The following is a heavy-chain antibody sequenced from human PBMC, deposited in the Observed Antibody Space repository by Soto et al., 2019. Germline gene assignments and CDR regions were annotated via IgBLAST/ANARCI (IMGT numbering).Heavy chain of an antibody. V-gene: IGHV3-23*01. D-gene: IGHD2-2*01. J-gene: IGHJ4*02. CDR3: AKGLKYQLLGRPDY. Sequence: GGSLRLSCAASGFRFSSYAMTWVRQAPGKGLEWVSGISGSGGSTHTADAVKGRFTISRDNPKNTLYLQMNSLRAEDTAVYYCAKGLKYQLLGRPDYWGQGTLVTVSS. CDR1: GFRFSSYA. CDR2: ISGSGGST.